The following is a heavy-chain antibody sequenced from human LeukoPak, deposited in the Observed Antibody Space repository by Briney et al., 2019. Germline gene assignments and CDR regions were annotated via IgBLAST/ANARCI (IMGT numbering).Heavy chain of an antibody. V-gene: IGHV4-30-4*08. Sequence: SQTLSLTCTVSGGSISSGSYYWSWIRQPPGKGLEWIGYIYYSGSTYYNPSLKSRVTISVDTSKTQFSLKLSSVTAADTAVYYCARGVYGSGSHPFDYWGQGTLVTVSS. D-gene: IGHD3-10*01. CDR1: GGSISSGSYY. J-gene: IGHJ4*02. CDR3: ARGVYGSGSHPFDY. CDR2: IYYSGST.